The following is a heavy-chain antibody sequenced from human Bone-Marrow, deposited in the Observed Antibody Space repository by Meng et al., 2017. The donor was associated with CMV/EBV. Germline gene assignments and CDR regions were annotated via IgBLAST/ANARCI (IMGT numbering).Heavy chain of an antibody. V-gene: IGHV1-2*02. CDR3: ARTGGYVFPMDV. Sequence: ASVKVSCKPSGYTFTAYYMHWVRQAPGQGLEWMGWINPNSGGTKYAQKFRGRVTMTIDTSITTAYMELSRVRSDDTAVYYCARTGGYVFPMDVWGPGTTVTVSS. J-gene: IGHJ6*02. CDR2: INPNSGGT. D-gene: IGHD5-12*01. CDR1: GYTFTAYY.